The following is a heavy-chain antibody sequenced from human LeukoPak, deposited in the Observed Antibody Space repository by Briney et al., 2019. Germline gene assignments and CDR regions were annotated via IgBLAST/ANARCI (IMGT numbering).Heavy chain of an antibody. J-gene: IGHJ5*02. CDR1: GGSISSYY. CDR3: ARHQSWYLNWFAP. V-gene: IGHV4-59*08. CDR2: IYYSGST. D-gene: IGHD6-13*01. Sequence: SETLSLTCTVSGGSISSYYWSWIRQPPGKGLEWIGYIYYSGSTNYNLSLKSRVTISVDTSKNQFSLKLSSVTAADTAVYYCARHQSWYLNWFAPGAREPWSPSPQ.